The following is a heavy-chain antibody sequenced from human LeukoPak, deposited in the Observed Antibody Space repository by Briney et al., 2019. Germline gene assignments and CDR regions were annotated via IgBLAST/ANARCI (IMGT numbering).Heavy chain of an antibody. J-gene: IGHJ4*02. Sequence: GASVKVSCKASGGTFSSYAISWVRQAPGQGLEWMGGLIPIFGTANYAQKFQVRVTITADESTSTAYMELSSLRSEDTAVYYCARAISSGWSGDLRYWGRGTLVTVSS. CDR1: GGTFSSYA. CDR2: LIPIFGTA. D-gene: IGHD6-19*01. V-gene: IGHV1-69*13. CDR3: ARAISSGWSGDLRY.